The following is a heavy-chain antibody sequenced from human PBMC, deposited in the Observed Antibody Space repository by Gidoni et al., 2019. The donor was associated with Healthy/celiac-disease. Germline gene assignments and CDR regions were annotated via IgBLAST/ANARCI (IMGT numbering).Heavy chain of an antibody. CDR1: GFTFSSYG. CDR2: ISYDGSNK. CDR3: AKQGSGSHGGFDY. D-gene: IGHD3-10*01. J-gene: IGHJ4*02. Sequence: QVQLVESGGGVVQPGRSLRLSCAASGFTFSSYGMPWVRQAPGKGLEWVAVISYDGSNKYYADSVKGRFTISRDNSKNTLYLQMNSLRAEDTAVYYCAKQGSGSHGGFDYWGQGTLVTVSS. V-gene: IGHV3-30*18.